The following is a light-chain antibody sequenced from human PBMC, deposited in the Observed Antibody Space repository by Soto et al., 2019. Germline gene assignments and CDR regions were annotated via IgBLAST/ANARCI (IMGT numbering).Light chain of an antibody. CDR1: SSDVGGYNY. CDR2: EVS. V-gene: IGLV2-14*01. J-gene: IGLJ1*01. Sequence: QSVLTQPASVSGSPGQSITISCTGTSSDVGGYNYVSWYQQHPGKAPKLMIYEVSNRPSGVSNRFSGSKSGNTASLTISGLQAEDEAGYCCSSYTTSSAPFVFGAGTKVTVL. CDR3: SSYTTSSAPFV.